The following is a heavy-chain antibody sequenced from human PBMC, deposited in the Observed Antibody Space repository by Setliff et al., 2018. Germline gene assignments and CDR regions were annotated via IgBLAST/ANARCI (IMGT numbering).Heavy chain of an antibody. V-gene: IGHV1-24*01. J-gene: IGHJ3*01. CDR1: GYTLTELS. CDR3: AKDLNRWFGEFAFDV. Sequence: ASVKVSCKVSGYTLTELSMHWVRQAPGKGLEWMGGFDPEDGETIYAQKFQGRVTMTEDTSTDTAYMELSSLRSEDTAVYYCAKDLNRWFGEFAFDVWGQGTMVTVSS. D-gene: IGHD3-10*01. CDR2: FDPEDGET.